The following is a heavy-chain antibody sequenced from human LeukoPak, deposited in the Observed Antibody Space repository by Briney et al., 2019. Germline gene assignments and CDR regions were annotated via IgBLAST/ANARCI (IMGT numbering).Heavy chain of an antibody. D-gene: IGHD2-2*01. CDR1: GGSINSGAYY. Sequence: PSETLSLTCTVSGGSINSGAYYWSWIRQHPGKGLEWIGYIYYSGSTYYNPSLKTRVIMSVDTSKNQFSLKLNSVTAADTAVYYCAKVPSYAKVFDIWGQGTMVTVSS. V-gene: IGHV4-31*03. CDR3: AKVPSYAKVFDI. J-gene: IGHJ3*02. CDR2: IYYSGST.